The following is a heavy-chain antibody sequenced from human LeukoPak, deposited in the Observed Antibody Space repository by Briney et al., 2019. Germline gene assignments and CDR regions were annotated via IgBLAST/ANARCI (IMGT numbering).Heavy chain of an antibody. J-gene: IGHJ1*01. CDR3: ARDVRYYGSGRQGYFQH. CDR2: IIPIFGTA. Sequence: ASVKLSCKASGGTFSSYAISWVRQAPGQGLEWMGGIIPIFGTANYAQKFQGRVTITADESTSTAYMELSSLRSEDTAVYYCARDVRYYGSGRQGYFQHWGQGTLVTVSS. CDR1: GGTFSSYA. D-gene: IGHD3-10*01. V-gene: IGHV1-69*13.